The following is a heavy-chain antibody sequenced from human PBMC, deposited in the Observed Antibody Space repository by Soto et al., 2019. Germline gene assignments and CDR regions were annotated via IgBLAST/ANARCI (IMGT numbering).Heavy chain of an antibody. V-gene: IGHV3-23*01. J-gene: IGHJ6*02. Sequence: ESGGGLVQPGGSLRLSCAASGFTFSSYAMSWVRQAPGKGLEWVSAISGSGGSTYYADSVKGRFTISRDNSKNTLYLQMNSLRAEDTAVYYCAKDNLAHTAMVHLHYYGMDVWGQGTTVTVSS. CDR3: AKDNLAHTAMVHLHYYGMDV. D-gene: IGHD5-18*01. CDR1: GFTFSSYA. CDR2: ISGSGGST.